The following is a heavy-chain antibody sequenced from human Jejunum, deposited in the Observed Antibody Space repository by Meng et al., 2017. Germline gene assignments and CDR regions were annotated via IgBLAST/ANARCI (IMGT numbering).Heavy chain of an antibody. V-gene: IGHV4-30-2*01. CDR3: AKAQSIGGLGNQLAY. D-gene: IGHD2-21*01. Sequence: QLQLQESGSGLVKPSQTLSLTCAVSGGSISSGDYSWGWIRQPPGKGLEWIGEVYRSGNTNYNSSFEGRVTISMDKSKNQLSLRLTSVTAADTAVYYCAKAQSIGGLGNQLAYWGQGTLVTVSS. CDR2: VYRSGNT. CDR1: GGSISSGDYS. J-gene: IGHJ4*02.